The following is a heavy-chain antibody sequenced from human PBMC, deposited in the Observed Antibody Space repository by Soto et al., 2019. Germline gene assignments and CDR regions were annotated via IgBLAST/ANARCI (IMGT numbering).Heavy chain of an antibody. CDR2: IYYSGST. CDR1: GGSITSGGYY. D-gene: IGHD3-3*01. Sequence: SETLSLTCTVSGGSITSGGYYWSWIRQHPGKGLEWIGYIYYSGSTYYNPSLKSRVTISVDTSKNQFSLNLSSVTAAATAVYYCARGITIFGVVYFDYWGQGALVTVSS. V-gene: IGHV4-31*03. J-gene: IGHJ4*02. CDR3: ARGITIFGVVYFDY.